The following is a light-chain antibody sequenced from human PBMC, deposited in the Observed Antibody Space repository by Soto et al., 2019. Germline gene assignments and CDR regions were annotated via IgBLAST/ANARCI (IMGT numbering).Light chain of an antibody. V-gene: IGKV3-11*01. CDR3: QQFRT. Sequence: EIVLTQSPATLSLSPGERATLSCRASQSVSSYLAWYQQKPGQAPRLLIYDASNRATGIPARFSGSGSGTDFILTITRLEPEDSAVYYCQQFRTFGPGTKVEIK. J-gene: IGKJ3*01. CDR1: QSVSSY. CDR2: DAS.